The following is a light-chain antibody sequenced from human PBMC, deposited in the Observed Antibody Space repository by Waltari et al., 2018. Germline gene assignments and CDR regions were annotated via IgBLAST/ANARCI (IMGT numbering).Light chain of an antibody. CDR1: PGPLSATNF. Sequence: QTVVTQEPSFSVSPGGTVTPPCGLNPGPLSATNFPMWYQQTPGQPPRALMYYIDSRTSGVPSRFSGSRIGDKAALTITGAQADDESDYYCALYVHSGLWIFGGGTRLTVL. CDR3: ALYVHSGLWI. V-gene: IGLV8-61*01. CDR2: YID. J-gene: IGLJ2*01.